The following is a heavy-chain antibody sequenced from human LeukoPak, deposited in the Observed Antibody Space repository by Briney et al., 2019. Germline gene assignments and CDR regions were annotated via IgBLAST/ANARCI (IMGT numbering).Heavy chain of an antibody. J-gene: IGHJ4*02. V-gene: IGHV4-34*01. CDR3: ARGVNQILGELSLFNY. D-gene: IGHD3-16*02. Sequence: SETLSLTCAVYGGSFSGYYWSGIREPPGRGVEGVGEINHSGSTNYNPSLKSRVTISVDTSKNQFSLKLNSVTAADTAVYYCARGVNQILGELSLFNYWGQGTLVTVSS. CDR1: GGSFSGYY. CDR2: INHSGST.